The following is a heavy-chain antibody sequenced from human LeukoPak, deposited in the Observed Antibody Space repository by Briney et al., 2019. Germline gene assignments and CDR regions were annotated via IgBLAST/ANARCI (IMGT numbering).Heavy chain of an antibody. Sequence: SETLSLTCTVSGGSISSYYWSWIRQPPGKGLEWIGYIYYSGSTNYNPSLKSRVTISVDTSKNQFSLKLSSVTAADTAVYYCGRGSLYHSWGQGILVTVSS. J-gene: IGHJ4*02. CDR1: GGSISSYY. CDR2: IYYSGST. CDR3: GRGSLYHS. V-gene: IGHV4-59*01. D-gene: IGHD2-15*01.